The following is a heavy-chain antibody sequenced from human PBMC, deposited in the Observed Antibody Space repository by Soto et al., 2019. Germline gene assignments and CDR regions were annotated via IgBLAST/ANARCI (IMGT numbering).Heavy chain of an antibody. CDR3: AKGLLRSYSFDY. CDR2: VTEDGSRT. Sequence: EVQLLESGGDLVQPGGSLRLSCAASGFTFSTYAMSWVRQAPGKGLEWVSTVTEDGSRTNYADSVKGRFTISRDNSKNTLFLQISSLRAEDTAVYYCAKGLLRSYSFDYWGQGTLVTVSS. D-gene: IGHD2-21*01. CDR1: GFTFSTYA. V-gene: IGHV3-23*01. J-gene: IGHJ4*02.